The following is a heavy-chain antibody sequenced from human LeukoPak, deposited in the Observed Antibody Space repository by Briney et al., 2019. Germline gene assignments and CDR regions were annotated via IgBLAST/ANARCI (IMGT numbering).Heavy chain of an antibody. V-gene: IGHV3-48*03. CDR3: ARNRPHPYSHGDYDTLDY. J-gene: IGHJ4*02. CDR1: GFTFRSYE. CDR2: ISSDGSAI. D-gene: IGHD4-17*01. Sequence: GGSLRLSCVASGFTFRSYEMNWVRQAPGKGLEWLSYISSDGSAIYYADSVKGRFTISRDNAKNSLYLQMNSLRAEDTAVYYCARNRPHPYSHGDYDTLDYWGQGTLVTVSS.